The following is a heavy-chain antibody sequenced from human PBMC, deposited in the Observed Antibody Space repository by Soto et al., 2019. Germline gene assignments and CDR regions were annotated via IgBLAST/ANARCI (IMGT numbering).Heavy chain of an antibody. D-gene: IGHD3-22*01. CDR2: IRAYNGNT. CDR3: LTRYDSSGRFDY. V-gene: IGHV1-18*01. J-gene: IGHJ4*02. CDR1: GYTFTSYG. Sequence: ASVKVSCKASGYTFTSYGISWVRQAPGQGLEWMGWIRAYNGNTNYAQKLQGRVTMTTDTSTSTAYMELRSLRSEDTAIYFCLTRYDSSGRFDYGGQGTLVT.